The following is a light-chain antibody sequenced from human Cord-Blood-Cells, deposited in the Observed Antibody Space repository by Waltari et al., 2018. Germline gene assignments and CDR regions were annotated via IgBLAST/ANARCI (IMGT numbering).Light chain of an antibody. Sequence: QSALTQPAPVPGSPGQSNTLSCTGTSSDVGGYTYVPWYQQPPGKAPKLMIYDVRNRPSWVSNRFSGSKSGNTASLTISGLQAEDEADYYCSSYTSSSPWVFGGGTKLTVL. CDR3: SSYTSSSPWV. CDR2: DVR. CDR1: SSDVGGYTY. V-gene: IGLV2-14*01. J-gene: IGLJ3*02.